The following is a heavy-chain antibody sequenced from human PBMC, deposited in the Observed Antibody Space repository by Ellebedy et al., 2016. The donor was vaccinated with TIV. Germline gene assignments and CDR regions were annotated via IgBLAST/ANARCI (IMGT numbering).Heavy chain of an antibody. CDR2: ITSDGGST. CDR1: GVSFSTYA. Sequence: GESLKISXSASGVSFSTYALHWVRQAPDKRLEYVAAITSDGGSTFYVESVKGRFIISRDNSKKLVLLQMNSLRPEDTGVYFCVAKYFDSLWGGVLFDYWGQGTLVTVSS. J-gene: IGHJ4*02. D-gene: IGHD3-16*01. V-gene: IGHV3-64D*06. CDR3: VAKYFDSLWGGVLFDY.